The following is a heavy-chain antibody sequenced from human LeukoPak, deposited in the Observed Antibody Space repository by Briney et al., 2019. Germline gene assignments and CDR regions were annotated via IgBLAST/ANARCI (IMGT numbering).Heavy chain of an antibody. J-gene: IGHJ4*02. Sequence: GSLRLSCAASGFTVSTYYMTWVRQAPGRGLECVSVIYSGGSTYYADSVKGRFTVSRDNSKNTLYLQMNSLRAEDTAMYYCERGLGYCTSTTCLLPFDYWGQGTLVTVSS. CDR2: IYSGGST. CDR1: GFTVSTYY. CDR3: ERGLGYCTSTTCLLPFDY. V-gene: IGHV3-53*01. D-gene: IGHD2-2*01.